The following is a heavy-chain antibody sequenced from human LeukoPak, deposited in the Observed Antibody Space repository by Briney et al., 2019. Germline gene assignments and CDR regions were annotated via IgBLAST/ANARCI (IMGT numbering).Heavy chain of an antibody. CDR3: ARSTLTINWFDP. J-gene: IGHJ5*02. CDR1: GGSISSYY. D-gene: IGHD1-14*01. CDR2: IYYSGST. V-gene: IGHV4-59*08. Sequence: PSETLSLTCTVSGGSISSYYWSWIRQPPGKGLEWIGYIYYSGSTNYNPSLKSRVTISVDTSKNQFSLKLSSVTAADTAVYYCARSTLTINWFDPWGQGTLVTVSS.